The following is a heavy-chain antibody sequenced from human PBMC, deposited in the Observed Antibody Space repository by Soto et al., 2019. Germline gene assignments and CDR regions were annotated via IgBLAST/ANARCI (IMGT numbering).Heavy chain of an antibody. V-gene: IGHV1-69*02. Sequence: QVQLVQSGADVKKPGSSVKVSCKASGGTFSSYTISWVRQAPGQGLEWMGRIIPILGIANYAQKYQGRVTITADQSKSTAYMELSSLRSEDTAVYYWAQIPPSSVWGQGTPVTVSS. CDR2: IIPILGIA. D-gene: IGHD2-21*01. CDR1: GGTFSSYT. CDR3: AQIPPSSV. J-gene: IGHJ6*02.